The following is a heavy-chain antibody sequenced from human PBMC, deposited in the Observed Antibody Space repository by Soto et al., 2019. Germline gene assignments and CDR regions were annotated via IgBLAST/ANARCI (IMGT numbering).Heavy chain of an antibody. V-gene: IGHV1-46*02. CDR3: ARGGHIAVVTASFDY. CDR2: IHPSGGGS. Sequence: QVQLVQSGAEVKKPGASVKVSCKPSGYTLNTYYLHWVRQAPGQGLEWMGIIHPSGGGSTYAQKFLGRVTMARDTSSSTVFMALSSLSSADTAGYYCARGGHIAVVTASFDYWGQGTLVTVSS. D-gene: IGHD2-21*02. J-gene: IGHJ4*02. CDR1: GYTLNTYY.